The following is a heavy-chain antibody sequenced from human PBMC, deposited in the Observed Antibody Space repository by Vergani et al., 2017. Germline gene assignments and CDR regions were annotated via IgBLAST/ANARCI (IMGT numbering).Heavy chain of an antibody. CDR3: ARDSEATPTYYYYGMDV. CDR1: GFTFSSYE. V-gene: IGHV3-48*03. J-gene: IGHJ6*02. D-gene: IGHD1-26*01. CDR2: ISSSGSTI. Sequence: EVQLVESGGGLVQPGGSLRLSCAACGFTFSSYEMNWVRQAPGKGLEWVSYISSSGSTIYYADSVKGRFTISRDNAKNSLYLQMNSLRAEDTAVYYCARDSEATPTYYYYGMDVWGQGTTVTVSS.